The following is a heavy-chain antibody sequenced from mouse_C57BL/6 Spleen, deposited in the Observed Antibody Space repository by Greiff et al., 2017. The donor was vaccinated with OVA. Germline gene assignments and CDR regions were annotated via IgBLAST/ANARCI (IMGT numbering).Heavy chain of an antibody. Sequence: QVQLQQSGAELARPGASVKLSCKSSGYTFTSYGISWVKQRTGQGLEWIGEIYPRSGNTYYNEKFKGKATLTADKSSSTAYMELRSLTSEDSAVYFCACITTVVEGYFDVWGTGTTVTVSS. CDR3: ACITTVVEGYFDV. J-gene: IGHJ1*03. CDR1: GYTFTSYG. CDR2: IYPRSGNT. V-gene: IGHV1-81*01. D-gene: IGHD1-1*01.